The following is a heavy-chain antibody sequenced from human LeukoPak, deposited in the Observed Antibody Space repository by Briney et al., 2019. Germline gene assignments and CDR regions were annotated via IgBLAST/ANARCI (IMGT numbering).Heavy chain of an antibody. Sequence: PSQTLSLTCTVSGDSISSSGSYWTWIRQPPGKGLEWIGYIYHSGSTYYTPSLKSRVTISVDTSKNQFSLKLSSVTATDTAVYYCARHRGSSSNFDYWGRGTLVTVSS. J-gene: IGHJ4*02. CDR3: ARHRGSSSNFDY. CDR2: IYHSGST. V-gene: IGHV4-30-2*03. CDR1: GDSISSSGSY. D-gene: IGHD6-6*01.